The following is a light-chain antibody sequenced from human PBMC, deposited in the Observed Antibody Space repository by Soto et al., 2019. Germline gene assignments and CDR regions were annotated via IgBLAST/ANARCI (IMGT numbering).Light chain of an antibody. CDR2: AAS. J-gene: IGKJ5*01. CDR3: QQLKSNLIT. CDR1: QGINRF. Sequence: DIQMTKSPSTLSASVGDRVTITCRASQGINRFLAWYQQKPGKSPKLLIYAASTLQSGVPSRFSGSGSGTEFTLTISSLQPEDFATYYCQQLKSNLITFGQGTRLEIK. V-gene: IGKV1-9*01.